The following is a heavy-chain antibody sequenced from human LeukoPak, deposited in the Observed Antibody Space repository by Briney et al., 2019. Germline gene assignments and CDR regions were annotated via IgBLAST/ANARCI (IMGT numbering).Heavy chain of an antibody. CDR2: ISYDGSNK. CDR3: AKISSSRQEIDY. D-gene: IGHD6-6*01. Sequence: PGGSLRLSCAASGFTFSSYGMHWVRQAPGKGLEWVAVISYDGSNKYHADSVKGRFTISRDNSKNTLYLQMNSLRAEDTAVYYCAKISSSRQEIDYWGQGTLVTVSS. J-gene: IGHJ4*02. CDR1: GFTFSSYG. V-gene: IGHV3-30*18.